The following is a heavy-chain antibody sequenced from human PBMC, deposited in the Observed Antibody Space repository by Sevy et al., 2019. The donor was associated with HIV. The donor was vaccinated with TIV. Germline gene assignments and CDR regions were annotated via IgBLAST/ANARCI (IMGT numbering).Heavy chain of an antibody. Sequence: GGSLRLSCAASGFTFNSYGMHWVRQAPGKGLEWVALISYNATKKYYADSVKGRFTISRDNSKNTLYLHMNSLRAEDTAVYYCAKEPGYNYGYFDYWGQGTLVTVSS. J-gene: IGHJ4*02. D-gene: IGHD5-18*01. CDR2: ISYNATKK. CDR1: GFTFNSYG. CDR3: AKEPGYNYGYFDY. V-gene: IGHV3-30*18.